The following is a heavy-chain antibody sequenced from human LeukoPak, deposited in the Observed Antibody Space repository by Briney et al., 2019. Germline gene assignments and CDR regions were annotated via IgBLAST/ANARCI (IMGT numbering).Heavy chain of an antibody. CDR2: ISGSGGTT. CDR3: ATIRYFDRFDY. V-gene: IGHV3-23*01. D-gene: IGHD3-9*01. J-gene: IGHJ4*02. Sequence: GGSLRLSCAASGFPFSSYAMIWVRQAPGKGLEWVSGISGSGGTTYYADSVKGRFTISRDNSKNTLYLQMNSLRAEDTALYYCATIRYFDRFDYWGQGTLVTVSS. CDR1: GFPFSSYA.